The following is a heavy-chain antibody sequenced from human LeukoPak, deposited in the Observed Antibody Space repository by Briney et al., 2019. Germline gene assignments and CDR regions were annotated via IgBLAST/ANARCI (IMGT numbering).Heavy chain of an antibody. CDR1: GGSISDYY. J-gene: IGHJ4*02. CDR2: IQYSGIT. V-gene: IGHV4-59*01. D-gene: IGHD2-15*01. CDR3: ARIGDYSGAY. Sequence: PSETLSLTCTVSGGSISDYYWNWIRQPPGKGLEWIGYIQYSGITNYNPSLKSRVTISADTSKNKFSLNLSAVTAADTAQYYCARIGDYSGAYWGQGTLVTVSS.